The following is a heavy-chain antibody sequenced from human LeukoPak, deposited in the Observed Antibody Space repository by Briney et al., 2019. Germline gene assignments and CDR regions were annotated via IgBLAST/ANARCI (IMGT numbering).Heavy chain of an antibody. CDR3: ARDLITMVRGVILARHIDY. CDR2: ISYSGST. V-gene: IGHV4-59*01. J-gene: IGHJ4*02. Sequence: SETLSLTCTLSRGSLRGYYWSWIRQPPGKGLGGMGNISYSGSTNYSPSLESRVTISVSSSKHQFYLRLSSVMAADTAVYYCARDLITMVRGVILARHIDYWGRGTLVTVSS. CDR1: RGSLRGYY. D-gene: IGHD3-10*01.